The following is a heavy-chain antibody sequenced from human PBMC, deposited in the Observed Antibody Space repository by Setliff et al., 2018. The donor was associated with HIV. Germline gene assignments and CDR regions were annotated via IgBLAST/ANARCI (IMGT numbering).Heavy chain of an antibody. CDR3: ALTGHRLLRGYMDV. D-gene: IGHD2-15*01. CDR1: GDSTSSSSSY. Sequence: SETLSLTCTVSGDSTSSSSSYWGWIRQPPGKGLEWIGSIYSSGSTNYNPSLRSRVTMSLDTSKKHFSLNLKSVTAADTAVYYCALTGHRLLRGYMDVWGKGTTVTVSS. CDR2: IYSSGST. J-gene: IGHJ6*03. V-gene: IGHV4-39*07.